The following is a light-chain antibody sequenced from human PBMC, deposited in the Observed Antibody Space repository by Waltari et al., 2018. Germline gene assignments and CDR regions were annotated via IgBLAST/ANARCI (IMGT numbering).Light chain of an antibody. Sequence: DIQMTQSPSTLYASVGDRATITCRASQSISNWLAWYQQKPGKAPKLLIYKASTLESGVPSRFSGSGSGTEFTLTISSLQPDDFATYYCQQYNSYSLLTFGGGTKVEIK. J-gene: IGKJ4*01. CDR2: KAS. CDR3: QQYNSYSLLT. CDR1: QSISNW. V-gene: IGKV1-5*03.